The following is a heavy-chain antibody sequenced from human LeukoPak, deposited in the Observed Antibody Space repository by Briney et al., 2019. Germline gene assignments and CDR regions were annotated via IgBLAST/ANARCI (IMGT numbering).Heavy chain of an antibody. CDR1: GYTFTSHF. CDR3: ARTTEGYAGGPGYTNYYYIDV. J-gene: IGHJ6*03. Sequence: GASVKVSCKASGYTFTSHFMHWVRQAPGQGLEWMGIINPRGGSTSYTQKFQGRVTMTRDTSTSTVYMELSSLRSEETAVYYCARTTEGYAGGPGYTNYYYIDVWGKGTTVTISS. V-gene: IGHV1-46*01. CDR2: INPRGGST. D-gene: IGHD5-12*01.